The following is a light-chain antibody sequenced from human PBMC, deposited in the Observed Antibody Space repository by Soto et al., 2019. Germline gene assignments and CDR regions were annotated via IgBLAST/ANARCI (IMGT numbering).Light chain of an antibody. CDR3: QQYADSPVT. Sequence: EIVMTQSPGTLSLSPGERATLSCRASQSVNSYLAWYQQKPGQAPRLLISDASDRATGIPDRFSGSGSGTDFTLTISRLAPEDFTVYTCQQYADSPVTVRQGIKV. J-gene: IGKJ1*01. CDR1: QSVNSY. V-gene: IGKV3-20*01. CDR2: DAS.